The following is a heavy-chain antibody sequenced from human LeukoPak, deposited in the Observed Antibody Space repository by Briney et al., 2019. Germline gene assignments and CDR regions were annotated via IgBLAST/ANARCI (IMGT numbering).Heavy chain of an antibody. V-gene: IGHV3-23*01. CDR1: GFTFSSYG. CDR3: AKDHHSSSWYSYFDY. Sequence: GGSLRLSCAASGFTFSSYGMSWVRQAPGKGLEWVSAISGSGGSTYYADSVKGRFTIPRDNSKNTLYLQMNSLRAEDTAVYYCAKDHHSSSWYSYFDYWGQGTLVTVSS. CDR2: ISGSGGST. D-gene: IGHD6-13*01. J-gene: IGHJ4*02.